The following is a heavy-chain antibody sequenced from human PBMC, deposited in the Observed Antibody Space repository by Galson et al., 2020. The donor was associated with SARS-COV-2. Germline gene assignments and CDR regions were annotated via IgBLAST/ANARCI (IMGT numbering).Heavy chain of an antibody. CDR3: AKCSSDLGYLCFGVDV. J-gene: IGHJ6*02. Sequence: GGSLRLSCAAPGFTFTTYCMHWVRQAPAKGLEWVAFIRYDGTYTYYADSVKGRFTIYRDNSKNTLDLQMNSLRAEETGLYYCAKCSSDLGYLCFGVDVWGQGTTVTVSS. V-gene: IGHV3-30*02. CDR2: IRYDGTYT. CDR1: GFTFTTYC. D-gene: IGHD6-19*01.